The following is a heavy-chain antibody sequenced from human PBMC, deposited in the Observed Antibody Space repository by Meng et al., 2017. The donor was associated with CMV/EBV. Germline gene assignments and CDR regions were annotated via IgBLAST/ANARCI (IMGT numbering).Heavy chain of an antibody. D-gene: IGHD3-3*01. CDR2: ISGGST. CDR1: GFPVSSNA. J-gene: IGHJ4*02. CDR3: ARDRGYDFWSGSTDC. Sequence: GGFLRPSFAAFGFPVSSNAMIWFRQAPGKGLEWVSSISGGSTYYADSRKGRFTISRDNSKNTLYLQMNSLRAEDTAVYYCARDRGYDFWSGSTDCWGQGTLVTVSS. V-gene: IGHV3-38-3*01.